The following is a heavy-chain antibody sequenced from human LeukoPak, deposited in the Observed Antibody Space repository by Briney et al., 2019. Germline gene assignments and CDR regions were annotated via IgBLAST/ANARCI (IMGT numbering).Heavy chain of an antibody. Sequence: SETLSLTCTVSGGSISSYYWSWIRQPPGKGLEWIGRIYTRGSTNYNPPLKSRVTMSVDTTKNQFSLKQMSVTAADTAVYYCARGRGITMVGEDYFDYWGQGTLVTVSS. J-gene: IGHJ4*02. CDR2: IYTRGST. V-gene: IGHV4-4*07. D-gene: IGHD3-10*01. CDR1: GGSISSYY. CDR3: ARGRGITMVGEDYFDY.